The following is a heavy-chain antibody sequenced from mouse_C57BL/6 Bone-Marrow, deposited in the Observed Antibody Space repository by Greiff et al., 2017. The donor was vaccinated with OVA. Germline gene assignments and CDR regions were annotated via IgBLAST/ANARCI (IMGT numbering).Heavy chain of an antibody. CDR3: ARREMRVRRAWFAY. Sequence: VQLQQPGAELVMPGASVKLSCKASGYTFTSYWMHWVKQRPGQGLEWIGEIDPSDSYTNYNQKFKGKSTLTVDKSSSTAYMQLSSLTSEDSAVYYGARREMRVRRAWFAYWGQGTLVTVSA. D-gene: IGHD2-14*01. CDR1: GYTFTSYW. J-gene: IGHJ3*01. CDR2: IDPSDSYT. V-gene: IGHV1-69*01.